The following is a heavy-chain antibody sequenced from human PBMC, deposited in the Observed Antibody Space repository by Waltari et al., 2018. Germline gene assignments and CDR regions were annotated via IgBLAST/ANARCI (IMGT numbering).Heavy chain of an antibody. CDR1: GYTFTSYD. J-gene: IGHJ4*02. V-gene: IGHV1-8*01. CDR2: MNPKSGNT. CDR3: AGSIAAAGTNFDY. Sequence: QVQLVQSGAEVKKPGASVKVSCKASGYTFTSYDINWVRQATGQGLEWMGWMNPKSGNTGYAQKFQGRVTMTRNTSISTAYMELSSLRSEDTAVYYCAGSIAAAGTNFDYWGQGTLVTVSS. D-gene: IGHD6-13*01.